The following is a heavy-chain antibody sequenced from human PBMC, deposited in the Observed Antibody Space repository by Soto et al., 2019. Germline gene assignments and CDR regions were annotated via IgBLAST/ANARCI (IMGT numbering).Heavy chain of an antibody. CDR1: GFSLSSSGVG. V-gene: IGHV2-5*02. D-gene: IGHD5-18*01. J-gene: IGHJ4*02. Sequence: SGPTLVNPTQTLTLTCTFSGFSLSSSGVGVGWIRQPPGKALEWLALIYWDDDKRYSPSLESRLTITKDTSKNQVALTMTNMDPVDTATYYCAHSFDTTMALDFWGQGTLVTVSS. CDR2: IYWDDDK. CDR3: AHSFDTTMALDF.